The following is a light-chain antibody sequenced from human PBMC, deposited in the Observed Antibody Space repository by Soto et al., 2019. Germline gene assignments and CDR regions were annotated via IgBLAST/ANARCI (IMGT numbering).Light chain of an antibody. CDR2: GAS. CDR1: QSINSF. CDR3: QQYGGSPRT. J-gene: IGKJ1*01. V-gene: IGKV3-20*01. Sequence: EIVLTQSPGTLSLSPGEGATLSCRASQSINSFLAWYQQRRGQAPRLLIHGASNRATGIPDRFSGSWSGTDFTLTISRLEPEDFAVYYCQQYGGSPRTFGQGTKVEVK.